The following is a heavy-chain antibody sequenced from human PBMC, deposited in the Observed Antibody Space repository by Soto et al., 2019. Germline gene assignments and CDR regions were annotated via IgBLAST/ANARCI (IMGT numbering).Heavy chain of an antibody. CDR3: ARDRREQWLVYPWYFDY. J-gene: IGHJ4*02. CDR1: GGTFSSYT. D-gene: IGHD6-19*01. Sequence: GASVKVSCKASGGTFSSYTISWVRQAPGQGLEWMGRIIPILGIANYAQKFQGRVTITADKSTSTAYMELSSLRSEDTAVYYCARDRREQWLVYPWYFDYWGQGTLVTVSS. CDR2: IIPILGIA. V-gene: IGHV1-69*04.